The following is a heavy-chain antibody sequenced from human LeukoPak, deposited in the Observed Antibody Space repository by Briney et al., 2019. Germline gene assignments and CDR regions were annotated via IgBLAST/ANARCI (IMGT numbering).Heavy chain of an antibody. CDR3: ARKGYSDYEGYFQH. Sequence: SGTLSLTCVVSGGSISSSYWWSWVRQPPGKGLEWIGEIYHSGSTNYNPSLKSRVSISVDNSRNQFSLRLSSVTAADTAVYYCARKGYSDYEGYFQHWGQGTLVTVSS. V-gene: IGHV4-4*02. CDR1: GGSISSSYW. J-gene: IGHJ1*01. CDR2: IYHSGST. D-gene: IGHD4-11*01.